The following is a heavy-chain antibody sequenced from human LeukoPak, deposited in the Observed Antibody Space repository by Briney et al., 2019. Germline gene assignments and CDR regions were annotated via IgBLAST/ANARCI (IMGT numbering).Heavy chain of an antibody. Sequence: ASVKVSCKASGGTFSNYAISWVRQAPGQGLEWMGGIIPIFGTAKYTQKFQGRVTITADESTSTAYMELSSLRSEDTAVYYCARADSPSDTAMITAPGYWGQGTLVTVSS. D-gene: IGHD5-18*01. J-gene: IGHJ4*02. CDR2: IIPIFGTA. V-gene: IGHV1-69*13. CDR1: GGTFSNYA. CDR3: ARADSPSDTAMITAPGY.